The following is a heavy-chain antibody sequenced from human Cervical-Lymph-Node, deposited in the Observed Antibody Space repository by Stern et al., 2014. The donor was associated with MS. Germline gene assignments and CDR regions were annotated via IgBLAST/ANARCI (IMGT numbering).Heavy chain of an antibody. CDR3: ARELSQVLVY. V-gene: IGHV1-69*01. CDR1: GGTFSSST. J-gene: IGHJ4*02. CDR2: IIPLFGTA. Sequence: QVQLVQSGAEVKKPGSSVKVSCKASGGTFSSSTLSWVRQAPGQGLEWMGGIIPLFGTAKYEQKFQGRVTITADESTSTAYMELSSLRSEDTAVYYCARELSQVLVYWGQGTLVTVSS.